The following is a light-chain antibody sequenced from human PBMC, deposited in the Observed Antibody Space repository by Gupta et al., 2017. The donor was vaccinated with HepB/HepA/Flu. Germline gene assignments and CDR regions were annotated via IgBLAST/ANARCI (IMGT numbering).Light chain of an antibody. CDR3: RQTLQTPGT. CDR1: QSLLHTTGYYY. CDR2: LGS. J-gene: IGKJ1*01. Sequence: SRFPPSLPVTPGEPASISCRSSQSLLHTTGYYYLDWYLQKPGQSPKFLSYLGSNRASGVPDRFSGSGSGTDFTLKISRVEAEDVGIYYCRQTLQTPGTFGQGTKVEIK. V-gene: IGKV2-28*01.